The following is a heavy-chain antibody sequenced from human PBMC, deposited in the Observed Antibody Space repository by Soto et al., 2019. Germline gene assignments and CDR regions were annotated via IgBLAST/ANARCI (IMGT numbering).Heavy chain of an antibody. CDR3: AVCIAVAGTGFDY. Sequence: GGSLRLSCAASGLTFSSYSMNWVRQAPGKGLEWVSYISSSSSTIYCADSVKGRFTISRDNAKNSLYLQMNSLRDEDTAVYYCAVCIAVAGTGFDYWGQGTLVTVSS. CDR2: ISSSSSTI. D-gene: IGHD6-19*01. J-gene: IGHJ4*02. V-gene: IGHV3-48*02. CDR1: GLTFSSYS.